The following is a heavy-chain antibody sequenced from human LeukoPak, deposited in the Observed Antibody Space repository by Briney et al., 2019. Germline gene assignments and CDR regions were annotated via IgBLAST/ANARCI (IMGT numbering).Heavy chain of an antibody. CDR1: GFTFSTTW. Sequence: GGSLRLSCGASGFTFSTTWMHWVRQAPGKGLVCVSRINSDGTSTVYADSVKGRFTISRDNAKNTVYLQMSGLGVDDTAVYYCARDNYYSIDYWGQGTLVTVSS. CDR2: INSDGTST. CDR3: ARDNYYSIDY. V-gene: IGHV3-74*01. J-gene: IGHJ4*02. D-gene: IGHD1-26*01.